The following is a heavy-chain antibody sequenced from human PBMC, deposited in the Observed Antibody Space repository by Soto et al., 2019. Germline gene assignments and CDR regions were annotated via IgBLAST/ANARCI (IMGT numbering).Heavy chain of an antibody. J-gene: IGHJ2*01. CDR2: TSYDGSTK. V-gene: IGHV3-30*18. Sequence: QEQRVESGGSVVQPGMSLRLSCAASGFTFSSYGMHWVRQAPGKGLEWVSFTSYDGSTKNYADSVKGRFTISRDNSKNPLYLQMNSLRPDDTAMYYWAKCRGGYCYSWNWYFDLWGRGTLVPVSS. CDR1: GFTFSSYG. CDR3: AKCRGGYCYSWNWYFDL. D-gene: IGHD2-21*02.